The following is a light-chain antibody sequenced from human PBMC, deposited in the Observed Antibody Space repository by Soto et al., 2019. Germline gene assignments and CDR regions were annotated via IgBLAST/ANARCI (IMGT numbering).Light chain of an antibody. J-gene: IGKJ5*01. V-gene: IGKV1-9*01. Sequence: DIQLTHSPSFLSPSIGESVTITFRASQVISTSLAWYQVKPGKAPKLLIYAASTLESGVPSRFSATVSGTEFSLTITSLQPEDFATYYCQQLFDSPITFGQGTRLEIK. CDR3: QQLFDSPIT. CDR1: QVISTS. CDR2: AAS.